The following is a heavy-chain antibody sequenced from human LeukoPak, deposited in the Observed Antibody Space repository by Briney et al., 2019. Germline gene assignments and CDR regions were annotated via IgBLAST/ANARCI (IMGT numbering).Heavy chain of an antibody. Sequence: GGSLRVSCAASGFTFSSYAMSWVGQAPGKGLQWVSAISGSGGSTYYADSVKGRFTISRDNSKNTLYLQMNSLRAEDTAVYYCAKPSFVSWWLPRFDYWGQGTLVTVSS. V-gene: IGHV3-23*01. D-gene: IGHD2-8*02. CDR2: ISGSGGST. CDR1: GFTFSSYA. CDR3: AKPSFVSWWLPRFDY. J-gene: IGHJ4*02.